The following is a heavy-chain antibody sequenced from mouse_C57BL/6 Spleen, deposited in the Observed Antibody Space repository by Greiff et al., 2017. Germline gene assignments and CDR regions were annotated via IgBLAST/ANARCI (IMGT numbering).Heavy chain of an antibody. Sequence: VQLKQSGPELVKPGASVKISCKASGYSFTDYNMNWVKQSNGKSIEWNGVINPNYGTTSYNQKFKGKATLTVDQSSSTAYMQLNSLTSEDSAVYYCANYGSSSGRYFDVWGTGTTVTVSS. CDR2: INPNYGTT. CDR1: GYSFTDYN. D-gene: IGHD1-1*01. CDR3: ANYGSSSGRYFDV. J-gene: IGHJ1*03. V-gene: IGHV1-39*01.